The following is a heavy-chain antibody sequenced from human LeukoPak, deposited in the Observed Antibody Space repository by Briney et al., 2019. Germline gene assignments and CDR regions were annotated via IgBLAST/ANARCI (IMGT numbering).Heavy chain of an antibody. CDR1: GFIFSTFA. D-gene: IGHD3-22*01. V-gene: IGHV3-21*01. CDR3: ARDPSPYYYDSSGLDY. J-gene: IGHJ4*02. Sequence: GGSLRLSCADSGFIFSTFAMNWVRQAPGKGLEWVSSISSSSSYIYYADSVKGRFTISRDNAKNSLYLQMNSLRAEDTAVYYCARDPSPYYYDSSGLDYWGQGTLVTVSS. CDR2: ISSSSSYI.